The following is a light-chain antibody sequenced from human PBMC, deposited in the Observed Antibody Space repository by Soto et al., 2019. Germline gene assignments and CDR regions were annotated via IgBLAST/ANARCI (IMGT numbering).Light chain of an antibody. CDR1: TSDVGGYNY. CDR3: LSKTSSISYV. V-gene: IGLV2-14*01. J-gene: IGLJ1*01. Sequence: QSALTQPASVSGSPGQSITISCTGTTSDVGGYNYVSWYQQHPGKVPKLLIHEVSNRPSGVSNRFSGSKSGNTASLPISGLQAEDEADYYCLSKTSSISYVFGTGTKVTVL. CDR2: EVS.